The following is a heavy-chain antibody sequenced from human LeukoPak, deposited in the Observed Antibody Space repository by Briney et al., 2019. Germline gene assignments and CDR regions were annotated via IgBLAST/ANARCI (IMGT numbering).Heavy chain of an antibody. CDR1: GFTFSDYY. Sequence: GGSLRLSCAASGFTFSDYYMSWIRQAPGRGLEWVSYISSSGSTIYYADSVKGRFTISRDNAKNSLYPQMNSLRAEDTAVYYCARDTTGTRYYYYYMDVWGKGTTVTVSS. D-gene: IGHD1-1*01. CDR3: ARDTTGTRYYYYYMDV. J-gene: IGHJ6*03. V-gene: IGHV3-11*01. CDR2: ISSSGSTI.